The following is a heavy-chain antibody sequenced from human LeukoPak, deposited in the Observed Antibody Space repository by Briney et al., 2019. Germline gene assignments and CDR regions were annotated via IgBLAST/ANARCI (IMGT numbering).Heavy chain of an antibody. J-gene: IGHJ3*02. CDR3: ARIDIAVASAFILDAFGI. D-gene: IGHD2-2*01. CDR2: INSDGSST. CDR1: GFTFSSYW. Sequence: GGSLRLSCAASGFTFSSYWMHWVRQAPGKGLVWVSRINSDGSSTSYADSVKGRFTISRDNANNSLYLQMNSLRAEDTAVYYCARIDIAVASAFILDAFGIWGQGTMVTVSS. V-gene: IGHV3-74*01.